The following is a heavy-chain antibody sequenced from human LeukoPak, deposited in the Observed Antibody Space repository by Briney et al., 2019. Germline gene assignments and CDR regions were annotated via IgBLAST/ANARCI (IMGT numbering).Heavy chain of an antibody. Sequence: PSETLSLTCAVYGGSFSGYYWSWLRQPPGKGLEWIGEINHSGSTNYNPSLKSRVTISVDTSKNQFSLKLNSVTAADTAIYYCARQGAITARRTHYYAMDVWGPGTTVTVSS. CDR2: INHSGST. CDR3: ARQGAITARRTHYYAMDV. V-gene: IGHV4-34*01. CDR1: GGSFSGYY. D-gene: IGHD1-20*01. J-gene: IGHJ6*02.